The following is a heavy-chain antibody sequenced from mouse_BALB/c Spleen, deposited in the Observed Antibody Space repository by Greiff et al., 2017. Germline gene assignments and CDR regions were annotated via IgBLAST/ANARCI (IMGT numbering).Heavy chain of an antibody. Sequence: VQLKESGAELVRPGALVKLSCKASGFNIKDYYMHWVKQRPEQGLEWIGWIDPENGNTIYDPKFQGKASITADTSSNTAYLQLSSLTSEDTAVYYCARTTATEYYFDYWGQGTTLTVSS. CDR1: GFNIKDYY. CDR3: ARTTATEYYFDY. V-gene: IGHV14-1*02. CDR2: IDPENGNT. J-gene: IGHJ2*01. D-gene: IGHD1-2*01.